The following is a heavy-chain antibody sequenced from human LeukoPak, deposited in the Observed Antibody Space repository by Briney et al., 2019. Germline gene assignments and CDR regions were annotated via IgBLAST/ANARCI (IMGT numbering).Heavy chain of an antibody. J-gene: IGHJ4*02. CDR1: GFTFSNYA. CDR3: AKSCNSGNCYYNY. D-gene: IGHD2/OR15-2a*01. Sequence: PGGSLRLSCAASGFTFSNYAMSWVRQAPEKGLEWVSGISGSGSSTYYADSVKGRFTISRDNSENTLSLQMNSLRADDTAIYYCAKSCNSGNCYYNYWGQGTLVTVSS. CDR2: ISGSGSST. V-gene: IGHV3-23*01.